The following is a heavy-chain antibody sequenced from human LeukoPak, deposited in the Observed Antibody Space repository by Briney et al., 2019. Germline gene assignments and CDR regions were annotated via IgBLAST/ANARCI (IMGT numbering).Heavy chain of an antibody. CDR3: ARVAIYDFWSGYYRPFDY. D-gene: IGHD3-3*01. CDR1: GGSISSYY. V-gene: IGHV4-34*01. J-gene: IGHJ4*02. Sequence: PSETLSLTCTVSGGSISSYYWSWIRQPPGRGLEWIGEINHSGSTNYNPSLKSRVTISVDTSKNQFSLKLSSVTAADTAVYYCARVAIYDFWSGYYRPFDYWGQGTLVTVSS. CDR2: INHSGST.